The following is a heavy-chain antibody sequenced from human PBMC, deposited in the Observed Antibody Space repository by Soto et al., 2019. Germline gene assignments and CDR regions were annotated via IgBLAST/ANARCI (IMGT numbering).Heavy chain of an antibody. D-gene: IGHD4-17*01. CDR2: ISGSGGST. V-gene: IGHV3-23*01. Sequence: GGSLRLSCASSGFTFISYAMSWVRQAPGKGLEWVSAISGSGGSTYYADSVKGRFTISRDNSKNTLYLQMNSLRAEDTAVYYCAKGGDPGREADAFDIWGQGTMVTVSS. CDR1: GFTFISYA. CDR3: AKGGDPGREADAFDI. J-gene: IGHJ3*02.